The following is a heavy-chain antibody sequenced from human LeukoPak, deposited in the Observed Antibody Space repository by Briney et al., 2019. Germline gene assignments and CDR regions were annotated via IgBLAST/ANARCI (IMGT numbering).Heavy chain of an antibody. D-gene: IGHD6-19*01. V-gene: IGHV1-2*02. Sequence: GASVNVSSKASGYTFTGYYVHWVRHAPGQGVEWMESINLNSGGTNYAQKFQGRVTMTRETSISTACMELSRLRSDETTVYYCAPRSAWFYYFDNSGQGALFTASS. CDR1: GYTFTGYY. CDR2: INLNSGGT. J-gene: IGHJ4*02. CDR3: APRSAWFYYFDN.